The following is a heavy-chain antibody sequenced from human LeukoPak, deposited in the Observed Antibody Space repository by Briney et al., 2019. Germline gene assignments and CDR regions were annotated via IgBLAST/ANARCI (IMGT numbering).Heavy chain of an antibody. J-gene: IGHJ5*02. Sequence: APVKLSCKAFGYTFTGYWMHWVRQAPGQGPEWMGVISPSGGSTIYAQKFKGRVTLTRDMFTSTDYLELSSLRSEDTAVYYCARDNSVRDEAWWFNPWGQGTLVTVSS. CDR2: ISPSGGST. V-gene: IGHV1-46*01. CDR1: GYTFTGYW. CDR3: ARDNSVRDEAWWFNP. D-gene: IGHD5-24*01.